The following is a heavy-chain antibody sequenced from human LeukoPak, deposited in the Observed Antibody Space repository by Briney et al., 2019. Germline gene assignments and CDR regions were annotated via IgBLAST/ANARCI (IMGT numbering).Heavy chain of an antibody. V-gene: IGHV4-30-2*01. CDR3: ARKAGYSGLDY. J-gene: IGHJ4*02. Sequence: PSETLSLTCAVSGGSISSGGYSWSWLRQPPGTGLEWIGYIYHSGSTYYNPSLKSRVTISVDRSKNQFSLKLSSVTAADTAVYYCARKAGYSGLDYWGQGTLVTVSS. D-gene: IGHD1-26*01. CDR1: GGSISSGGYS. CDR2: IYHSGST.